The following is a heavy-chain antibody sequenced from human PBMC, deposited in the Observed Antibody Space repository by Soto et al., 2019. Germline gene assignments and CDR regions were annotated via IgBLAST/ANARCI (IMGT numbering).Heavy chain of an antibody. CDR1: GFTFSSYS. CDR2: ISSSSSYI. V-gene: IGHV3-21*01. Sequence: EVQLVEYGGGLVKPGGSLRLSCAASGFTFSSYSMNWVRQAPGKGLEWVSSISSSSSYIYYADSVKGRFTISRDNAKNSLYLQMNSLRAEDTAVYYCARDSQEGYYYGMDVWGQGTTVTVSS. J-gene: IGHJ6*02. CDR3: ARDSQEGYYYGMDV.